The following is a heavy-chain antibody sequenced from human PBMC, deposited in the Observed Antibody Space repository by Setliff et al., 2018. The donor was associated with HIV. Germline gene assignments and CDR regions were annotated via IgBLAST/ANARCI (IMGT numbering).Heavy chain of an antibody. CDR3: ARDLSNSELYYFYYMDV. V-gene: IGHV3-21*06. CDR1: GFTFSSYW. CDR2: ISSSSSHI. D-gene: IGHD4-4*01. J-gene: IGHJ6*03. Sequence: GGSLRLSCAASGFTFSSYWMSWVRQAPGKGLVWVSFISSSSSHIYYGDSVKGRFTISRDNAKNLLYLQMNSLKAEDTAVYYCARDLSNSELYYFYYMDVWGKGTTVTVSS.